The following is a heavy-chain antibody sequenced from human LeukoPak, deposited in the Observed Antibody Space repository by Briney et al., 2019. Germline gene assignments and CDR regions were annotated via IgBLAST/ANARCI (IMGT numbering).Heavy chain of an antibody. V-gene: IGHV3-66*01. Sequence: GGSLRLSSAASGFTVSRNYMSWVRQAPGKGLEWVSVIYIDGNTYYADSVRGRSTISRDNSKNTVYLQMNSLRAEDTAVYYCAKSSPYTYVFDYWGQGTLFTVPS. CDR2: IYIDGNT. J-gene: IGHJ4*02. CDR1: GFTVSRNY. CDR3: AKSSPYTYVFDY. D-gene: IGHD5-18*01.